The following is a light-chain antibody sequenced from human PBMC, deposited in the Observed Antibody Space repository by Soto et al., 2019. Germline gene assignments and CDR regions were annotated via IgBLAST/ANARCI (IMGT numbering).Light chain of an antibody. CDR2: AAS. J-gene: IGKJ1*01. Sequence: DIQMTQSPSSLSASVGDRVTITCRASQSISSYLNWYQQKPGKTPKLLIYAASSLQSGVPARFSGSGSGSYFTITISSLQPEDFATYYCQQSYSTPPRTFGQGTKVEIK. CDR1: QSISSY. CDR3: QQSYSTPPRT. V-gene: IGKV1-39*01.